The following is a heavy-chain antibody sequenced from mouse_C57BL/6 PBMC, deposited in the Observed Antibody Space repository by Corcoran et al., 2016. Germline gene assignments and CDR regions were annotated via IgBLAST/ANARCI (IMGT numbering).Heavy chain of an antibody. J-gene: IGHJ2*01. V-gene: IGHV1-19*01. CDR3: ARRALYNGYYVHYFDY. CDR1: GYTFTDYY. Sequence: EVQLQQSGPVLVKPGASVKMSCKASGYTFTDYYMNWVKQSNGKSLEWIGVINPYNGGTSYNQMFKGKVTLTVDKSSSTAYMALNSLTSEDSAVYYWARRALYNGYYVHYFDYRGQGTTLTVSS. D-gene: IGHD2-3*01. CDR2: INPYNGGT.